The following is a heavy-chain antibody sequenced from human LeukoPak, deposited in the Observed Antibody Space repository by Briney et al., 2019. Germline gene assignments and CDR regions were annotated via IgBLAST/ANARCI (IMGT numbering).Heavy chain of an antibody. D-gene: IGHD1-14*01. CDR3: ARSNQADDY. CDR2: INPGGSST. Sequence: GGSLRLSCAASGFIFSSYWMHWVREVPGKGLVWVSRINPGGSSTAYGDSVKGRFTISRDNAKNTVYLQMDSLRAEDTAIYYCARSNQADDYWGQGTLVTVSS. V-gene: IGHV3-74*01. J-gene: IGHJ4*02. CDR1: GFIFSSYW.